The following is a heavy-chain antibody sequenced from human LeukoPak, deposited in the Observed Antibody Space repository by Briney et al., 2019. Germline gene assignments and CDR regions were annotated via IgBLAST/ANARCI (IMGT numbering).Heavy chain of an antibody. Sequence: ASVKVSCKASRYTFTSYYMHWVRQAPGQGLEWMGIINPSGGSTSYAQKFQGRVTMTRDTSTSTVYMELSSLRSEDTAVYYCARGEYSGGSCYPECLNFDYWGQGTLVTVSS. J-gene: IGHJ4*02. CDR2: INPSGGST. D-gene: IGHD2-15*01. CDR3: ARGEYSGGSCYPECLNFDY. V-gene: IGHV1-46*01. CDR1: RYTFTSYY.